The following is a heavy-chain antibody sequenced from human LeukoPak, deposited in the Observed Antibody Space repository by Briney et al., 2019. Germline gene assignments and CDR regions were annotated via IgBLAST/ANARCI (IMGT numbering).Heavy chain of an antibody. D-gene: IGHD6-19*01. CDR3: ARVLSSRNSGWGYFDY. V-gene: IGHV3-30-3*01. CDR2: ISYDGNNK. Sequence: GGSLGLSCAASGFTFSSYAIHWVRQAPGKGLEWVGVISYDGNNKYYADSVKGRFTISRDNSKNTVYLQMNSLRAEDTAIYYCARVLSSRNSGWGYFDYWGQGSLVTVTS. J-gene: IGHJ4*02. CDR1: GFTFSSYA.